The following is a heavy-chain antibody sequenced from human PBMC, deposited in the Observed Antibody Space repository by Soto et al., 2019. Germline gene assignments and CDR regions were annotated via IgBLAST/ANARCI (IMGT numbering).Heavy chain of an antibody. CDR3: ASRYGTLFDF. Sequence: QVQLQESGPGLVKPSETLSLTCTVSGGSISSYYWSWIRQPPGKGLEWIGYIYYTGSTNYNPSLKPLVTLSVATSKNQFSLNLSSVTAADTAVYSCASRYGTLFDFWGQGTLVTVSS. V-gene: IGHV4-59*01. CDR2: IYYTGST. CDR1: GGSISSYY. D-gene: IGHD6-13*01. J-gene: IGHJ4*02.